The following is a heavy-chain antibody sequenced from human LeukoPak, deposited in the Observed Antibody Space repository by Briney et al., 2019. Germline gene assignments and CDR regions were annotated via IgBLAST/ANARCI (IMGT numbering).Heavy chain of an antibody. D-gene: IGHD6-13*01. CDR2: ISWNGDNI. CDR3: AESSWHN. V-gene: IGHV3-9*01. CDR1: GFTFDDFA. J-gene: IGHJ4*02. Sequence: GGSLRLSCVASGFTFDDFAMHWVRQAPGKGLEWVSGISWNGDNIDYADSVKGRFTISRDNVKNSLDLQMNTLRAEDSAVYYCAESSWHNWGQGTLVTVSS.